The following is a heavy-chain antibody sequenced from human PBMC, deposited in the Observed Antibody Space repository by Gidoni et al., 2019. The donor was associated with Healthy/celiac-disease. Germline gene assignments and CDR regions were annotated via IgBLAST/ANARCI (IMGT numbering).Heavy chain of an antibody. Sequence: EVQLVESGGGLVKPGGSLRLSCAASGFTFSSDSMNWVRQAPGKGLEWVSSISSSSSYRYYADSVKGRFTISRDNAKNSLYLQMNSLRAEDTAVYYCARAGYCSGGSCYAGFDYWGQGTLVTVSS. CDR1: GFTFSSDS. CDR3: ARAGYCSGGSCYAGFDY. V-gene: IGHV3-21*01. J-gene: IGHJ4*02. CDR2: ISSSSSYR. D-gene: IGHD2-15*01.